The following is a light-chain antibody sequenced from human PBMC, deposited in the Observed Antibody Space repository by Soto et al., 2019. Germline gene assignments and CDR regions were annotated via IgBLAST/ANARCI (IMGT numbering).Light chain of an antibody. CDR3: QHYNNWPPWT. CDR2: GAS. V-gene: IGKV3-15*01. Sequence: EIVMTQSPATLSVSPGQRATLSCRASQSISNNLAWYQQKPGQAPRLLIYGASTRATGIPVRFSGSGSGTEFNLTISRLQSEDFAVYYCQHYNNWPPWTFGQGTKVDIK. CDR1: QSISNN. J-gene: IGKJ1*01.